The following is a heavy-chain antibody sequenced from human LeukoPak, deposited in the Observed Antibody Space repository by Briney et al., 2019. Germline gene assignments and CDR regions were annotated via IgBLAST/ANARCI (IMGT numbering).Heavy chain of an antibody. D-gene: IGHD6-25*01. CDR1: GYTFTGYY. Sequence: ASVTVSCTASGYTFTGYYMHWVRQAPGQGLEWMGRINPNSGGTNYAQKFQGRVTMTRDTSISTAYMELSRLRPDDTAVYYCASLWQRGNWFDPWGQGTLVTVSS. CDR3: ASLWQRGNWFDP. CDR2: INPNSGGT. V-gene: IGHV1-2*06. J-gene: IGHJ5*02.